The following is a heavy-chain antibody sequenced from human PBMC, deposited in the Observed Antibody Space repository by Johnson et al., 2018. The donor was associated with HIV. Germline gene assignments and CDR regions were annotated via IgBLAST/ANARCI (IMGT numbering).Heavy chain of an antibody. J-gene: IGHJ3*02. Sequence: EVQLLESGGGVVQPGGSLRLSCAASGFSFRSYGMHWVRQAPGKGLEWVANIKQDGSEKYYVDSVKGRFTISRDNAKNSLYLQMNSLRAEDTAVYYCARDAVARAFDIWGQGTMVTVSS. D-gene: IGHD6-19*01. CDR1: GFSFRSYG. CDR2: IKQDGSEK. V-gene: IGHV3-7*03. CDR3: ARDAVARAFDI.